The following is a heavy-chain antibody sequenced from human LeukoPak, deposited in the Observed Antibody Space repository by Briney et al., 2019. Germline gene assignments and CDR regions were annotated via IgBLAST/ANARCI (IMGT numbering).Heavy chain of an antibody. CDR2: ITTIFGTP. J-gene: IGHJ3*02. CDR3: AREKTPTYYSDSSGSLYQFGDAFDI. CDR1: GGTFSSYA. V-gene: IGHV1-69*13. D-gene: IGHD3-22*01. Sequence: CSVKVSCKASGGTFSSYAISWVRQAAGQGLEWMGGITTIFGTPNYVQKFQGRVTIIADQSTSTAYMELSSLRSDDTAVYYCAREKTPTYYSDSSGSLYQFGDAFDIWGQGTMVTVSS.